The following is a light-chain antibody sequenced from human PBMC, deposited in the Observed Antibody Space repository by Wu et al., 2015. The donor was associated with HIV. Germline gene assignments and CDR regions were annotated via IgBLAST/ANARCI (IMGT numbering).Light chain of an antibody. CDR3: QQYGSSPR. Sequence: EIVLTQSPGTLSLSPGERATLSCRASQSVSSRHLAWYQQKPGQAPRLLIYGASSRATGIPDRFSGSGSGTDFTLTISRLEPEGFAVYSCQQYGSSPRFGQGTKLEIK. CDR1: QSVSSRH. CDR2: GAS. J-gene: IGKJ2*03. V-gene: IGKV3-20*01.